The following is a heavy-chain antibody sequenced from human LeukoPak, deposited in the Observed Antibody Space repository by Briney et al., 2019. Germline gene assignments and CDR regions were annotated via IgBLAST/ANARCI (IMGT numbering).Heavy chain of an antibody. Sequence: SETLSLTCAVYGGSFSGYYWSWIRQPPGKGLEWIGEINHSGSTNYNPSLKSRVTISVDTSKNQFSLKLSSVTAADTAVYYCARDHYDILTGYYHYYGMDVWGKGTTVTVSS. D-gene: IGHD3-9*01. CDR3: ARDHYDILTGYYHYYGMDV. J-gene: IGHJ6*04. V-gene: IGHV4-34*01. CDR2: INHSGST. CDR1: GGSFSGYY.